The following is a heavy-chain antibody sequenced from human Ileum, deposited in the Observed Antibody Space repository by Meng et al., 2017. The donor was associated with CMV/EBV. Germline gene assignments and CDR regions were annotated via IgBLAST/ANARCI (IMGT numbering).Heavy chain of an antibody. V-gene: IGHV1-46*01. Sequence: SRVGVKRPRAHVKTFCRTHGYSFSAFYVHCERQALGPGLEWMGIINRGGGDTNSAQKFQVRITMTRDTSTSKVYMEMRVLTFEDTAVYYCGWSASASRYGSSFDFWGQGTLVTVSS. CDR2: INRGGGDT. D-gene: IGHD6-13*01. CDR1: GYSFSAFY. CDR3: GWSASASRYGSSFDF. J-gene: IGHJ4*02.